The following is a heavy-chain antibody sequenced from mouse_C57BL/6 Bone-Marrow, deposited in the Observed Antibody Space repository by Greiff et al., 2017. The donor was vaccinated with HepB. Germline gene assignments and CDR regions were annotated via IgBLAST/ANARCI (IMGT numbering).Heavy chain of an antibody. CDR1: GYAFSSSW. CDR2: IYPGDGDT. V-gene: IGHV1-82*01. J-gene: IGHJ1*03. D-gene: IGHD2-3*01. Sequence: QVQLQQSGPELVKPGASVKISCKASGYAFSSSWMNWVKQRPGKGLEWIGRIYPGDGDTNYNGKFKGKATLTADKSSSTAYMQLSSLTSEDSAVYFCARYDGYYPWYFDVWGTGTTVTASS. CDR3: ARYDGYYPWYFDV.